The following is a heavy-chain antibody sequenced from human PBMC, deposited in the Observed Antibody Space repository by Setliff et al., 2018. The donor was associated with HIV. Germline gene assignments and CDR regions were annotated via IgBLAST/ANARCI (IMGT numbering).Heavy chain of an antibody. V-gene: IGHV3-30-3*02. CDR3: ANFGGNSIAPPLDY. Sequence: PGGSLRLSCAASGFTFSSYAMHWVRQAPGKGLEWVAVISYDGSNKYYADSVKGRFTISRDNSKNTLYLQMNSLRADDTAIYYCANFGGNSIAPPLDYWGQGTLVTVSS. D-gene: IGHD6-6*01. CDR2: ISYDGSNK. J-gene: IGHJ4*02. CDR1: GFTFSSYA.